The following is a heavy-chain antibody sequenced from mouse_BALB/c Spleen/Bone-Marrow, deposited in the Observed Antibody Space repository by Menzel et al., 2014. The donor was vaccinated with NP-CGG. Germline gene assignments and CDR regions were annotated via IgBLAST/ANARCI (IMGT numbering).Heavy chain of an antibody. V-gene: IGHV1-69*02. D-gene: IGHD1-3*01. Sequence: VQLQHSGAEFVKPGASVKLSCKASGYTFTTYWMHWVKQRPGQGLEWIGQIDPSDSYTNYSQKFKGKATLTVDKSSSTAYMQLSSLSSEDSAVYYCARGGDNYAWFPYWGQGTLVTVSA. CDR2: IDPSDSYT. CDR3: ARGGDNYAWFPY. J-gene: IGHJ3*01. CDR1: GYTFTTYW.